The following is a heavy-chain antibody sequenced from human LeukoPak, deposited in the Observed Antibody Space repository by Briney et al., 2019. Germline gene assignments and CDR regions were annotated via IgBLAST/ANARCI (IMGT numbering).Heavy chain of an antibody. J-gene: IGHJ4*02. CDR3: ARGDSSGYYPFDY. D-gene: IGHD3-22*01. CDR1: GYTFTVYY. V-gene: IGHV1-2*06. Sequence: ASVKVSCKASGYTFTVYYIHWVRQAPGQGREWMGPINPNSDGTNYTQKFQGRVTMTRETSISTAYMELSRLRSDDTAVYYCARGDSSGYYPFDYWGQGTLVTVSS. CDR2: INPNSDGT.